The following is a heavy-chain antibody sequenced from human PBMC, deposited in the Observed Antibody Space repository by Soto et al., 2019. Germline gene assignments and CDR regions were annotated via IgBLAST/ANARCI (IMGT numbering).Heavy chain of an antibody. Sequence: QVQLVESGGGVVQPGRSLRLSCAASGFTFSSYAMHWVRQAPGKGLEWVAVISYDGSNKYYADSVKGRFTISRDNSKNTLYLQMNSLRAEDTAVYYCARDLEVAVAGAWGQGTLVTDS. CDR3: ARDLEVAVAGA. V-gene: IGHV3-30-3*01. D-gene: IGHD6-19*01. CDR1: GFTFSSYA. CDR2: ISYDGSNK. J-gene: IGHJ5*02.